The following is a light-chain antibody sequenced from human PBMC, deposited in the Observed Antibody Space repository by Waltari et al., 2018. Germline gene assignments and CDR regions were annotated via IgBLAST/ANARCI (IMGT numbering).Light chain of an antibody. CDR1: KIGSKS. J-gene: IGLJ2*01. CDR3: QVWDSSSDHPGVV. Sequence: YVLSQPPSVSVAPGQTARITCGGNKIGSKSVHWYQQRPGQAPVLVVYDDSVRPSGIPGRLSGSNSGNTATLSISRVEAGDEADYYCQVWDSSSDHPGVVFGGGTKLTVL. CDR2: DDS. V-gene: IGLV3-21*02.